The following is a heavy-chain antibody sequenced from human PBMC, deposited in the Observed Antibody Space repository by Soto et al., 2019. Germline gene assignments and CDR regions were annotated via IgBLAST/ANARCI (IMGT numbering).Heavy chain of an antibody. CDR1: GYTFTGYY. CDR3: AREDWVSSGPI. Sequence: QVQLVQSGAEVKKPGASVKVSCKASGYTFTGYYMHWVRQAPGQGLEWMGWINPNSGGTNYAQKCQGRVTMTRDTSISTAYMELSRLRSDDTAVYYCAREDWVSSGPIWGQGTMVTVSS. CDR2: INPNSGGT. V-gene: IGHV1-2*02. D-gene: IGHD6-19*01. J-gene: IGHJ3*02.